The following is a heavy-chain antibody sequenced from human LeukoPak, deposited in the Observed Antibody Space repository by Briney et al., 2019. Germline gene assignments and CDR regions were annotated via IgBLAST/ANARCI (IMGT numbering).Heavy chain of an antibody. J-gene: IGHJ5*02. V-gene: IGHV3-23*01. Sequence: GGSLRLSCAASGFTFSSYAMSWVRQAPGKGLEWVSVISGSGGSTYYADPVKGRFTISRGNSKNTLYLQLSSLRAEDTALYYCAKESSWGTVVTPGGPSAWGQGTLVTVSS. CDR2: ISGSGGST. CDR3: AKESSWGTVVTPGGPSA. D-gene: IGHD4-23*01. CDR1: GFTFSSYA.